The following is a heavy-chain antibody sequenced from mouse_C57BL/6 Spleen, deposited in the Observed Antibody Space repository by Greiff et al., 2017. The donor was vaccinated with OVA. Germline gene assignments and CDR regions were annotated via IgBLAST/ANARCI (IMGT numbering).Heavy chain of an antibody. CDR2: IYPGDGDT. V-gene: IGHV1-82*01. CDR3: APYGSPAWFAD. J-gene: IGHJ3*01. Sequence: QVQLQQSGPELVKPGASVKISCKASGYAFSSSWMNWVKQRPGKGLEWIGRIYPGDGDTNYNGKFKGKATLTEDKSSSTAYMQLSSLTSEDSAVYFWAPYGSPAWFADWGQGTLVTVSA. D-gene: IGHD1-1*01. CDR1: GYAFSSSW.